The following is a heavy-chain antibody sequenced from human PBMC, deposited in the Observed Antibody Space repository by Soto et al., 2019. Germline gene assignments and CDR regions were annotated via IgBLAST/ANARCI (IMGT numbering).Heavy chain of an antibody. V-gene: IGHV1-18*01. CDR1: GYTFTSYG. CDR2: ISAYNGNT. Sequence: QVQLVQSGAEVKKPGASVKVSCKASGYTFTSYGISWVRQAPGQGLEWMGWISAYNGNTNYAQKLQGRVTMTTATSTSTAYMTLRSLRSEDTAVDDCAREPPPMDVWGQGTTVTVSS. J-gene: IGHJ6*02. CDR3: AREPPPMDV.